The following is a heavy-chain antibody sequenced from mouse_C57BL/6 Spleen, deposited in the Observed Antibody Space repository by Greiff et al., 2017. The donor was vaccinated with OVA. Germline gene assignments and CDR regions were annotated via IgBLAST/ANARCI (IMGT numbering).Heavy chain of an antibody. D-gene: IGHD2-4*01. Sequence: LVESGAELARPGASVKLSCKASGYTFTSYGISWVKQRTGQGLEWIGEIYPRSGNTYYNEKFKGKATLTADKSSSTAYMELRSLTSEDSAVYFCARGGNYDYDVRYYAMDYWGQGTSVTVSS. V-gene: IGHV1-81*01. CDR3: ARGGNYDYDVRYYAMDY. CDR2: IYPRSGNT. J-gene: IGHJ4*01. CDR1: GYTFTSYG.